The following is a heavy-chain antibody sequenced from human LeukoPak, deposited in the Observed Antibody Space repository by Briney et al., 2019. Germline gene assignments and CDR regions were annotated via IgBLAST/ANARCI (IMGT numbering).Heavy chain of an antibody. V-gene: IGHV4-39*07. CDR3: ARGYYGSGSHCCHMDV. Sequence: SETLSLTCTVSGGSISSSSYYWGWIRQPPGKGLEWIGSIYYSGSTYNNPSLKSRVTISVDTSKNQFSLKLSSVTAADTAVYYCARGYYGSGSHCCHMDVWGKGTTITVS. CDR2: IYYSGST. J-gene: IGHJ6*03. D-gene: IGHD3-10*01. CDR1: GGSISSSSYY.